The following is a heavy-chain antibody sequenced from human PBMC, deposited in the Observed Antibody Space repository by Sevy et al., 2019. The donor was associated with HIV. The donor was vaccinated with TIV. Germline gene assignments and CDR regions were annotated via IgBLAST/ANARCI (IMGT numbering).Heavy chain of an antibody. J-gene: IGHJ6*02. D-gene: IGHD5-12*01. Sequence: GGSLRLSCVASGFTFSSYDMHWVRQVTGKGLEWVSGVGPAGDPFYPGSVKGRFTISRENAKNSFYLQMNSLRAGDTAVYYCARRGGYSDYGMDVWGQGTTVTVSS. CDR1: GFTFSSYD. V-gene: IGHV3-13*05. CDR2: VGPAGDP. CDR3: ARRGGYSDYGMDV.